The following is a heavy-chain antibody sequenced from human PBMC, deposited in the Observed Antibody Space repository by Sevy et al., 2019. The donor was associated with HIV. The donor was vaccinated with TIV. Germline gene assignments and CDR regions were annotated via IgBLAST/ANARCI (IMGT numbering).Heavy chain of an antibody. D-gene: IGHD2-2*01. V-gene: IGHV4-34*01. Sequence: SETLSLTCAVHYGSFSGYYWNWIRQVPGKGLEWIGEINESGITYYNPSLKSRVTISVDTSTKQFSLKLNSVTAVDSAVYFCARSPPVVVVPGAPSWFDPWGQGTLVTVSS. J-gene: IGHJ5*02. CDR2: INESGIT. CDR1: YGSFSGYY. CDR3: ARSPPVVVVPGAPSWFDP.